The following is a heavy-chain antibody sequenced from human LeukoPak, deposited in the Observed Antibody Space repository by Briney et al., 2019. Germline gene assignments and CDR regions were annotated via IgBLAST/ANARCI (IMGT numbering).Heavy chain of an antibody. Sequence: PGGSLRLSCAASGFTFDDYAMHWVRQAPGKGLEWVSGISWNSDTIGYADSVSGRFTISRDNAKNSLYLQMNTLRPEDTAFYYCTKDSSGGGLIGTLYYFDYWGQGILVTVSS. CDR2: ISWNSDTI. CDR1: GFTFDDYA. J-gene: IGHJ4*02. V-gene: IGHV3-9*01. D-gene: IGHD2-21*01. CDR3: TKDSSGGGLIGTLYYFDY.